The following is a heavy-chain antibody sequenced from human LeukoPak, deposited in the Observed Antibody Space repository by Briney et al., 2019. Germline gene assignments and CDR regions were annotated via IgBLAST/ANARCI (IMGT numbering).Heavy chain of an antibody. Sequence: PSRTLSLSCTVSSGSISSRSYCWSWIRQPAGKGLEWIGRIYTSGSTNYNPSLKSRVTISVDTSKKQFSLNLTSVTAADTAVYYCARRKGSSVWYDWGQGNLVTVSS. CDR3: ARRKGSSVWYD. CDR2: IYTSGST. J-gene: IGHJ4*02. D-gene: IGHD6-19*01. V-gene: IGHV4-61*02. CDR1: SGSISSRSYC.